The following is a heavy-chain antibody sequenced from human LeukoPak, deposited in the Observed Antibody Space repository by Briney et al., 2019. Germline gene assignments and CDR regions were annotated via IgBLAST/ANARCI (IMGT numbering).Heavy chain of an antibody. Sequence: SETLSLTCTVSGGSISSYYWSWIRQPPGKGLEWIGYSYYSGSTNYNPSLKSRVTISVDTSKNQFSLKLSSVTAADTAVYYCARRRSSMVRGYYYYYMDVWGKGTTVTISS. CDR1: GGSISSYY. V-gene: IGHV4-59*01. J-gene: IGHJ6*03. CDR2: SYYSGST. CDR3: ARRRSSMVRGYYYYYMDV. D-gene: IGHD3-10*01.